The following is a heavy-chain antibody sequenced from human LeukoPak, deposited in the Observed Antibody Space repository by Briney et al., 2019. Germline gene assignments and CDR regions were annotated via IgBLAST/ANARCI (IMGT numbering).Heavy chain of an antibody. CDR1: GFTFSSYA. J-gene: IGHJ4*02. CDR3: AKDYYDILTGYQYFDY. D-gene: IGHD3-9*01. Sequence: GGSLRLSCAASGFTFSSYAMSWVLQAQGKGLEWVSAISGSGGSTYYADSVKGRFTISRDNSKNTLYLQMNSLRAEDTAVYYCAKDYYDILTGYQYFDYWGQGTLVTVSS. V-gene: IGHV3-23*01. CDR2: ISGSGGST.